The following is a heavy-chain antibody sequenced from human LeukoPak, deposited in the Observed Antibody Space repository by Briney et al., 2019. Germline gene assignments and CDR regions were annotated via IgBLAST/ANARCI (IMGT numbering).Heavy chain of an antibody. V-gene: IGHV3-33*01. J-gene: IGHJ6*02. CDR3: ARDGLSWQVRYDFWSGYDKHGMDV. Sequence: GRSLRLSCAASGFTFSSYGMHWVRQAPGKGLEWVAVIWYDGSNKYYADSVKGRFTISRDNSKNTLYLQMNSLRAEDTAVYYCARDGLSWQVRYDFWSGYDKHGMDVWGQGTTVTVSS. CDR2: IWYDGSNK. D-gene: IGHD3-3*01. CDR1: GFTFSSYG.